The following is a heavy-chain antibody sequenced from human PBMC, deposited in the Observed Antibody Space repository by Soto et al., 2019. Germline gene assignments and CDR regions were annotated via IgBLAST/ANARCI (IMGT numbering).Heavy chain of an antibody. V-gene: IGHV3-21*01. CDR2: ISSTTNYI. CDR3: ARESEDLTSNFDY. Sequence: GGSLRLSCAASGFMFSRYSMNWVRQAPGKGLEWVSSISSTTNYIYYADSMKGRFTVSRDNAKNSVYLDMNSLSAEDTAVYYCARESEDLTSNFDYWGQGTLVTVSS. J-gene: IGHJ4*02. CDR1: GFMFSRYS.